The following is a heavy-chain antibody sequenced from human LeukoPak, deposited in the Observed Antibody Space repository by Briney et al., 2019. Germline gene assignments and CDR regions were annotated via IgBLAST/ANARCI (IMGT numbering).Heavy chain of an antibody. CDR3: ASYYYDSSASAY. J-gene: IGHJ4*02. CDR1: GFTFSSYA. CDR2: ISGSGGST. V-gene: IGHV3-23*01. Sequence: PGGSLRLSCAASGFTFSSYAMSWVRQAPGKGLEWVSAISGSGGSTYYADSVKGRFTISRDNAKNSLYLQMNSLRAEDTAVYYCASYYYDSSASAYWGQGTLVTVSS. D-gene: IGHD3-22*01.